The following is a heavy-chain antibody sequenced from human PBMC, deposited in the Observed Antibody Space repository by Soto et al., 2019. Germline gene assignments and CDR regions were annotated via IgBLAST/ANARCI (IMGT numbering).Heavy chain of an antibody. CDR1: GYTFTGYY. CDR2: INPNSGGT. Sequence: SVKVSCKASGYTFTGYYMHWVRQAPGQGLEWMGWINPNSGGTNYAQKFQGWVTMTRDTSISTAYMELSRLRSDDTAVYYCARGALVVIPARYGMDVWGQGTTVTVSS. D-gene: IGHD3-22*01. CDR3: ARGALVVIPARYGMDV. V-gene: IGHV1-2*04. J-gene: IGHJ6*02.